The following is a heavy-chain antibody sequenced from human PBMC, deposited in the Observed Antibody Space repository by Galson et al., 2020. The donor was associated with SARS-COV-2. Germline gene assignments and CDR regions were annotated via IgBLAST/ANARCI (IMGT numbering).Heavy chain of an antibody. CDR2: ISSRCSYI. D-gene: IGHD3-3*01. J-gene: IGHJ6*03. CDR1: GFPFSSYS. CDR3: ARHGDFWRGYFFYYYYYMDV. Sequence: EYLNTSCASSGFPFSSYSMQWVLQAPAHGQERVSSISSRCSYIYYAESVKGRFTISRDNAKNSLYLQMNSLRAEDTAVYYCARHGDFWRGYFFYYYYYMDVCGRGSTVTFSS. V-gene: IGHV3-21*01.